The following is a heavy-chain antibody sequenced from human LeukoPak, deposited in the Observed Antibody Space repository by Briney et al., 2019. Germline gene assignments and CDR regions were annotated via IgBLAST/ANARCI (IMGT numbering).Heavy chain of an antibody. Sequence: PGGSLRLSCTASGFTFGDYAMSWVRQAPGKGLEWVGFIRSKAYGGTTEYAASVKGRFTISRDDSKSIAYLQMNSLKTEDTAVYYCARRESSSWHFDYWGQGTLVTVSS. CDR3: ARRESSSWHFDY. CDR1: GFTFGDYA. V-gene: IGHV3-49*04. J-gene: IGHJ4*02. CDR2: IRSKAYGGTT. D-gene: IGHD6-6*01.